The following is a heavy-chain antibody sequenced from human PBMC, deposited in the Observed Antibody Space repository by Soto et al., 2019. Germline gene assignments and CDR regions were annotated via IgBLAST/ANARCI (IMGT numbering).Heavy chain of an antibody. V-gene: IGHV3-30*03. CDR3: TGEVASGY. Sequence: GGSLRLSCAVSGFSVTTNGMHWVRQAPGKGLEWVAVISRDGATKFYADSVKGRFTISKDNSGNTLFLEMNSLRGDDMAVYYCTGEVASGYWGQGALVTV. J-gene: IGHJ4*02. CDR1: GFSVTTNG. D-gene: IGHD2-8*02. CDR2: ISRDGATK.